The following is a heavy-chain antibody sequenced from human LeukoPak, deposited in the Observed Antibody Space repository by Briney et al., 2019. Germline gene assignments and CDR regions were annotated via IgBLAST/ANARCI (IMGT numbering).Heavy chain of an antibody. CDR2: ISSSGSAI. J-gene: IGHJ3*02. Sequence: QPGGSLRLSCAASGFTFSSYEMNWVRQAPEKGLELVSYISSSGSAIYYGDSVKGRFTISRDNAKNSLYLQMNNLRAEDTAVYYCVSDAFDIWGQGTMVTVSS. CDR3: VSDAFDI. V-gene: IGHV3-48*03. CDR1: GFTFSSYE.